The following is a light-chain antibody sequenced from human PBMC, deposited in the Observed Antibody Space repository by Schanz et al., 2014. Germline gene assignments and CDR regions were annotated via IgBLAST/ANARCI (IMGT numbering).Light chain of an antibody. Sequence: EIVMTQSPATLSVSPGERATLSCRASQSASSNLAWYQQKPRQAPRLLISGASTRATGIPTRFSGSGSGTAVTLTISRLEPEYFVVYYCQQYGSSPRTFGQGTKVEI. CDR2: GAS. CDR3: QQYGSSPRT. J-gene: IGKJ1*01. CDR1: QSASSN. V-gene: IGKV3-15*01.